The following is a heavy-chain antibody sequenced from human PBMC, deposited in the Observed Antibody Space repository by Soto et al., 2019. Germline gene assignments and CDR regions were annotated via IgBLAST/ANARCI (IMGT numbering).Heavy chain of an antibody. V-gene: IGHV3-23*01. CDR3: ARWSYLDY. J-gene: IGHJ4*02. D-gene: IGHD3-3*01. Sequence: WGSLRLSCAASGFSFCSYALIFFRQAPWKGLEWVSTISGSDGKTFYADSVKGRFSISRDTSQNTLYLQMNSLRADDTAIYYCARWSYLDYWGQGTRVTVSS. CDR2: ISGSDGKT. CDR1: GFSFCSYA.